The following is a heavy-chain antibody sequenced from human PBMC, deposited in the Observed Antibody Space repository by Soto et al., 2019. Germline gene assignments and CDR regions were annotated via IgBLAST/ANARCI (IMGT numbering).Heavy chain of an antibody. V-gene: IGHV3-7*01. CDR3: AREGDYDYGDYYFDY. CDR1: GFTFSSYW. Sequence: EVQLVESGGGLVQPGGSLRLSCAASGFTFSSYWMSWVRQAPGKGLEWVANIKQDGSEKYYVDSVKGRFTISRDNAKNSLYLQMNSLRAEDTAVYYCAREGDYDYGDYYFDYWGQGTLVTVSS. D-gene: IGHD4-17*01. J-gene: IGHJ4*02. CDR2: IKQDGSEK.